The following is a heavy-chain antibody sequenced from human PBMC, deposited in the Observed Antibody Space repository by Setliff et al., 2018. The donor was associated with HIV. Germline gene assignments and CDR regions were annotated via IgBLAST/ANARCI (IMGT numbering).Heavy chain of an antibody. CDR3: ARDLHANYHVVDI. J-gene: IGHJ3*02. D-gene: IGHD2-15*01. Sequence: PSETLSFTCTVSGGSISSSSWSWIRQPPGKGLEWIGTVYYTGKTYYNPSLQSRLTMSADTSKNQLYLKINSVTAADTAVYFCARDLHANYHVVDIWGPGTMVTVSS. CDR2: VYYTGKT. V-gene: IGHV4-59*06. CDR1: GGSISSSS.